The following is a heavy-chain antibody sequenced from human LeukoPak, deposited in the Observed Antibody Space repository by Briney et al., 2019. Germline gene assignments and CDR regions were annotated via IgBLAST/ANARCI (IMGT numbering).Heavy chain of an antibody. CDR2: INHSGST. J-gene: IGHJ6*03. CDR3: ASSGIAARRARYYYMDV. V-gene: IGHV4-34*01. D-gene: IGHD6-6*01. Sequence: SETLSLTCAVYGGSFSGYYWSWIRQPPGKGLEWIGEINHSGSTNYNPSLKSRVTISVDTSKNQFSLKLSSVTAADTAVYYCASSGIAARRARYYYMDVWGKGTTVTVSS. CDR1: GGSFSGYY.